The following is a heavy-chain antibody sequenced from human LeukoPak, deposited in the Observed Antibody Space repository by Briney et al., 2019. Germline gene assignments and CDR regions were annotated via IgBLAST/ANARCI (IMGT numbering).Heavy chain of an antibody. J-gene: IGHJ4*02. V-gene: IGHV4-59*01. Sequence: PSETLSLTCTVAGGSISSYYWSWIRQPPGKGLEWIGYIYYSGSTNYNPSLKSRVTISVDTSKNQFSLKLSSVTAADTAVYYCARLEDSSGWTPMATWGQGTLVTVSS. CDR1: GGSISSYY. CDR2: IYYSGST. D-gene: IGHD6-19*01. CDR3: ARLEDSSGWTPMAT.